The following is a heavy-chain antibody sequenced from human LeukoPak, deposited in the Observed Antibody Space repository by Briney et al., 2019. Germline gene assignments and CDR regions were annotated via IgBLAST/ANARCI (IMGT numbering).Heavy chain of an antibody. D-gene: IGHD2-2*01. CDR1: GFTFSSYA. V-gene: IGHV3-30*04. CDR3: ARETYCSSTSCYLDYYYGMDV. Sequence: GRSLRLSCAASGFTFSSYAMHWVRQAPGKGLEWVAVISYDGSNKYYADSVKGRFTISRDNSKNTLYLQMNSLRAEDTAVYYCARETYCSSTSCYLDYYYGMDVWGKGTKVTVSS. J-gene: IGHJ6*04. CDR2: ISYDGSNK.